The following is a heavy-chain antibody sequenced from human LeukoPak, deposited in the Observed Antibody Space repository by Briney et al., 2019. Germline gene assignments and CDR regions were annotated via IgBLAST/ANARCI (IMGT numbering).Heavy chain of an antibody. Sequence: SETLSLTCAVFRGSITNSSCYWGWIRQPPGKGLEWIGGIYYTGTTYCSPSLNSRITISMDTSKNQFSLRLASVTAADTALYYCARRAVVPAAVSYFDNWGQGTLVTVSS. CDR3: ARRAVVPAAVSYFDN. D-gene: IGHD2-2*01. CDR1: RGSITNSSCY. V-gene: IGHV4-39*01. J-gene: IGHJ4*02. CDR2: IYYTGTT.